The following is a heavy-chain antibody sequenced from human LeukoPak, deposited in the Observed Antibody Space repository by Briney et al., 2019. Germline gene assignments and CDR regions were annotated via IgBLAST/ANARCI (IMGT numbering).Heavy chain of an antibody. D-gene: IGHD5-18*01. V-gene: IGHV3-21*01. Sequence: GGSLRLSCAASGFTFSSYNMNWVRQAPGKGLVWVSSISSSSSYIYYADSVKGRFTISGDNAKNPVYLQMNSLRAEDTAVYYCARRISTAMVTYWGQGTLVTVSS. J-gene: IGHJ4*02. CDR3: ARRISTAMVTY. CDR2: ISSSSSYI. CDR1: GFTFSSYN.